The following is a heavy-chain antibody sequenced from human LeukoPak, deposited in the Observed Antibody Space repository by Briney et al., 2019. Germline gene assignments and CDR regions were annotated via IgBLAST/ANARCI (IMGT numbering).Heavy chain of an antibody. CDR1: GYRFTSYW. J-gene: IGHJ4*02. Sequence: GESLKISCKGSGYRFTSYWIGWVRQMPGKGLEWMGIIYPGDSDTRYSPSFQGQVTISADKSISTAYLQWSSLKASDTAMYYCARRELAVAGSFDYWGQGTLVTVSS. V-gene: IGHV5-51*01. D-gene: IGHD6-19*01. CDR3: ARRELAVAGSFDY. CDR2: IYPGDSDT.